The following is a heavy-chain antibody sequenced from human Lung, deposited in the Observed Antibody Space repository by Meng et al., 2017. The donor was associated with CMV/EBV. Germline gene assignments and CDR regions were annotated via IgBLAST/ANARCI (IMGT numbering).Heavy chain of an antibody. Sequence: GGSXRLXCAASGFTFSNYGMHWVRQAPGKGLEWVAFISYDGSNKYYADSVKGRFTISRDNSKNTLYLQMNSLRAEDTAVYYCARDADSSSFSPESARGYYYFGMDVXGQGXTVTVSS. CDR3: ARDADSSSFSPESARGYYYFGMDV. CDR1: GFTFSNYG. CDR2: ISYDGSNK. D-gene: IGHD6-13*01. V-gene: IGHV3-30*19. J-gene: IGHJ6*02.